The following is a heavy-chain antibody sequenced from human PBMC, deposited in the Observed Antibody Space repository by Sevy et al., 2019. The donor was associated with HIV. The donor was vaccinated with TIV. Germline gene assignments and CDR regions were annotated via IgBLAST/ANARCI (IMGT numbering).Heavy chain of an antibody. Sequence: GGSLRLSCAASGFTFSDSYMSWFRQAPGKGLEWVSYISSGGTIIYYADSVKGQFTISRDNAKNSLYLQMNSLRAEDTAVYYCARARYNYGSFYFDYWGQGTLVTVSS. CDR2: ISSGGTII. J-gene: IGHJ4*02. V-gene: IGHV3-11*01. D-gene: IGHD5-18*01. CDR3: ARARYNYGSFYFDY. CDR1: GFTFSDSY.